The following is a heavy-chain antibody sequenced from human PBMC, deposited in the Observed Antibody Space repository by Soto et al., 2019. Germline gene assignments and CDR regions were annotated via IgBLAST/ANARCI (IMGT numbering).Heavy chain of an antibody. CDR2: IYSGGST. V-gene: IGHV3-53*02. CDR3: ARGAPYYYYGMDV. CDR1: GFTVSSNH. J-gene: IGHJ6*02. Sequence: EVQLVETGGGLIQPGGSLRLSCAASGFTVSSNHMSWVRQAPGKGLEWVSVIYSGGSTYYADSVKGRFTISRDNSKNTLYLQMNSLRAEDTAVYYCARGAPYYYYGMDVWGQGTTVTVSS.